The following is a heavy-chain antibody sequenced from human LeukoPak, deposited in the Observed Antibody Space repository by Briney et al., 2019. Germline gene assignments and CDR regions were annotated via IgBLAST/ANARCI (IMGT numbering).Heavy chain of an antibody. J-gene: IGHJ5*02. Sequence: SGPTLVKPTQTLTLTCTFSGFSLSTSGVGVGWIRQPPGKALEWLALIYWDDDKRYSPSLKSRLTITKDTSKNQVVLTMTNMDPVDTATYYCAHRRVWSGWYRAGEYDWFDPWGQGTLVTVSS. D-gene: IGHD6-19*01. CDR1: GFSLSTSGVG. V-gene: IGHV2-5*02. CDR2: IYWDDDK. CDR3: AHRRVWSGWYRAGEYDWFDP.